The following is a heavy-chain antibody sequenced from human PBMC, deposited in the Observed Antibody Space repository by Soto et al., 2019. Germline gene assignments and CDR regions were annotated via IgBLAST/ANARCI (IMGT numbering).Heavy chain of an antibody. CDR1: GGSFSGYY. D-gene: IGHD3-10*01. J-gene: IGHJ4*02. CDR3: ARRWYYGSWSYSFDY. V-gene: IGHV4-34*01. Sequence: SETLSLTCAVYGGSFSGYYWSWIRQPPGKGLEWIGEITHSGSTNYNPSLKSRFTISVDTSKNQFSLKLSSVTAADTAVYYCARRWYYGSWSYSFDYWGQGAMVTVSS. CDR2: ITHSGST.